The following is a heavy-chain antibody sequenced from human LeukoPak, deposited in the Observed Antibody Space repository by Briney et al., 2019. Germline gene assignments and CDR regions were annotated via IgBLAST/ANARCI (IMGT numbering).Heavy chain of an antibody. Sequence: GGSLRLSCAASGFTFSSYAMSWVRQAPGKGLEWVSAISGSGGSTYYADSVKGRFTISRDNSKNTLYLQMNSLRAEDTAVYYCARDPHLTSHDIHDAFDIWGQGTMVTVSS. V-gene: IGHV3-23*01. CDR1: GFTFSSYA. D-gene: IGHD3-22*01. CDR3: ARDPHLTSHDIHDAFDI. J-gene: IGHJ3*02. CDR2: ISGSGGST.